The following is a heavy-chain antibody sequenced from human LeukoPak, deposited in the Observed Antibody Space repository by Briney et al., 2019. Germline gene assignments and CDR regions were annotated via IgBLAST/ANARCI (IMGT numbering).Heavy chain of an antibody. J-gene: IGHJ4*02. V-gene: IGHV4-39*01. Sequence: SETLSLTCTVSGGSISSSSYYWGWSRQPPGKGLEWIGSIYYSGSTYYNPSLKSRVTISVDTSKNQFSLKLSSVTAADTAVYYCARQWRPRRYYFDYWGQGTLVTVSS. CDR3: ARQWRPRRYYFDY. CDR1: GGSISSSSYY. D-gene: IGHD5-12*01. CDR2: IYYSGST.